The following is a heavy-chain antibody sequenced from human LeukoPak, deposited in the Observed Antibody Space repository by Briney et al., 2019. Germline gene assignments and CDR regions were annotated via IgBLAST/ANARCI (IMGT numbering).Heavy chain of an antibody. CDR2: INWNGGST. CDR1: GFTFDDDG. V-gene: IGHV3-20*04. J-gene: IGHJ4*02. D-gene: IGHD3-10*01. Sequence: GGSLRLSCAASGFTFDDDGMSWVRQAPGKGLEWVSGINWNGGSTGYADSVKGRFTISRDNAKNSLYLQMNSLRAEDTALYYCARDMRYYGSGAFDYWGQGTLVTVSS. CDR3: ARDMRYYGSGAFDY.